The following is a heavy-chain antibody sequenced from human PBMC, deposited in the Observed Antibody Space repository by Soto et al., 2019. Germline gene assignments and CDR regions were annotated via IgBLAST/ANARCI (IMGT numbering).Heavy chain of an antibody. J-gene: IGHJ5*01. D-gene: IGHD2-15*01. V-gene: IGHV3-74*01. CDR1: GLTFNSYW. CDR3: AREFCSGGSGYSLYLAS. CDR2: INTDGTNS. Sequence: LRLSCAASGLTFNSYWMHWVRHSPGKGLVWVSHINTDGTNSNYADSVKGRFTISRDNAKSTLFLQMNSLRDEDTAVYYCAREFCSGGSGYSLYLASCGQVISDTVSS.